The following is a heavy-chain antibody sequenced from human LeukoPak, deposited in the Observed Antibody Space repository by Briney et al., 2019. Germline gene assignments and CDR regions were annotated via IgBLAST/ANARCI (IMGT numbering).Heavy chain of an antibody. CDR3: ARVVKPLAYYDSSGYYV. D-gene: IGHD3-22*01. CDR1: GGTFSSYA. Sequence: SVKVSCKASGGTFSSYAISWVRQAPGQGLEWMGRIIPIFGTANDAQKFHGRVTITTDETTSTAYMELSSLRYENMAVYYCARVVKPLAYYDSSGYYVWGQGTLVTVSS. V-gene: IGHV1-69*05. J-gene: IGHJ4*02. CDR2: IIPIFGTA.